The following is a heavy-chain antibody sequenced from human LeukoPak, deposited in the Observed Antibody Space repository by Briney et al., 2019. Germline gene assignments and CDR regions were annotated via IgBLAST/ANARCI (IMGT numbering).Heavy chain of an antibody. CDR2: IYFRGST. J-gene: IGHJ5*02. Sequence: SETLSLTCTVSGGXISTYYCSWIRQPPGKGLEWIGHIYFRGSTNYSPSLESRVTISLDTSNNQFSLNLNSVTAADTAVYYCARHLGTVPGMVGAIPNWFDPWGQGTLVTVSS. CDR3: ARHLGTVPGMVGAIPNWFDP. CDR1: GGXISTYY. V-gene: IGHV4-59*08. D-gene: IGHD1-26*01.